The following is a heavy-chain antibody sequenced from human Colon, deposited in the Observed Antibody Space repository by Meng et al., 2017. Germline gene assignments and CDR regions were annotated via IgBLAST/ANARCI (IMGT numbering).Heavy chain of an antibody. D-gene: IGHD1-7*01. V-gene: IGHV4-4*02. CDR2: VYHRGDT. J-gene: IGHJ4*02. CDR1: GYSISSDIG. Sequence: QVQLQESAPGLVKPSGTLSLTSTVSGYSISSDIGWRWVRQPPGKGLEWIGEVYHRGDTNYNPSLKSRVDISVDKSKNQFYLSLFSVTAADTAVYYCGRDQGRELINHWGQGTLVTVSS. CDR3: GRDQGRELINH.